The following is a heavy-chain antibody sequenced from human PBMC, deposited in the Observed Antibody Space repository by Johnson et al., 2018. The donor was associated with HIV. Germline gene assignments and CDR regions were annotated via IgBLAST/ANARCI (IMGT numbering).Heavy chain of an antibody. CDR1: GFSISSYW. D-gene: IGHD3-22*01. J-gene: IGHJ3*01. Sequence: VQLVESGGGLVQPGGSLRLSCAASGFSISSYWMSWVRQATGKGLEWLANIQKTGSAEYYGDSVRGRFTISRDNARNSLHLQMRGLRAEDTAMYYCARDDSSGFDDAFDLWGQGTMVSVSS. CDR2: IQKTGSAE. V-gene: IGHV3-7*05. CDR3: ARDDSSGFDDAFDL.